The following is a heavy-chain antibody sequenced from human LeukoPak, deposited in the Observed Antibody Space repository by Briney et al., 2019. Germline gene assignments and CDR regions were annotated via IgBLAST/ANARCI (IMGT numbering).Heavy chain of an antibody. J-gene: IGHJ6*02. CDR3: ARVVVVTARLSYGMDV. D-gene: IGHD2-21*02. CDR2: INSDGSST. Sequence: GGSLRLSCAASGFTFSSYWMHWVRQAPGKGLVWVSRINSDGSSTSYADSVKGRFTISRDNAKNTLYLQMNSLRAEDTAVYYCARVVVVTARLSYGMDVWGQGTTVTVSS. CDR1: GFTFSSYW. V-gene: IGHV3-74*01.